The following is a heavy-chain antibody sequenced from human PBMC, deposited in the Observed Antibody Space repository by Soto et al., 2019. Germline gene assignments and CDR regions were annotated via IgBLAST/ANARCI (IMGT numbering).Heavy chain of an antibody. V-gene: IGHV2-5*02. CDR1: GFSLSTSGVG. Sequence: QITLKESGPTLVKPTQTLTLTCTFSGFSLSTSGVGVGWIRQPPGKALEWLALIYWDDDKRYSPSLKSRLTSHKESSKNQVVHTMTNIYPVDPATYYCAHRTDDFWSGYLDYWGQGTLVTVSS. CDR2: IYWDDDK. CDR3: AHRTDDFWSGYLDY. J-gene: IGHJ4*02. D-gene: IGHD3-3*01.